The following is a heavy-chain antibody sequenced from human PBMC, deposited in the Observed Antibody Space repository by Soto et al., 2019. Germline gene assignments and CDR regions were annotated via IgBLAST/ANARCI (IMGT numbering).Heavy chain of an antibody. V-gene: IGHV4-31*03. CDR1: RGSINTGDYY. CDR2: IYFSGTT. J-gene: IGHJ4*02. CDR3: AREYSGTALSVGLCEY. D-gene: IGHD1-26*01. Sequence: SETLSLTCTVSRGSINTGDYYWSWIRHPPGKGLEWIGYIYFSGTTYYNPSLKSRVTISLDTSKNQFSLKLSSVTAAATAVYYCAREYSGTALSVGLCEYWGQGTLVTVSS.